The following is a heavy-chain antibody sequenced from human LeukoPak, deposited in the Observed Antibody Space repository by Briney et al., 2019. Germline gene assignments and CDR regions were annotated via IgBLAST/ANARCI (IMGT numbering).Heavy chain of an antibody. Sequence: SVKVSCKASGGTFSSYAISWVRQAPGQGLERMGRIIPILGIANYAQKFQGRVTITADKSTSTAYMELSSLRSEDTAVYYCARPIAVAGTLDYWGQGTLVTVSS. D-gene: IGHD6-19*01. CDR3: ARPIAVAGTLDY. CDR1: GGTFSSYA. J-gene: IGHJ4*02. V-gene: IGHV1-69*04. CDR2: IIPILGIA.